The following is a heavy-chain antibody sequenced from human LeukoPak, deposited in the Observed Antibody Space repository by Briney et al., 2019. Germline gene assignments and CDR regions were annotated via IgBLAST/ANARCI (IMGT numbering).Heavy chain of an antibody. J-gene: IGHJ4*02. CDR3: ARHVLDSSGWYGQMYYFDY. CDR1: GGSFSGYY. D-gene: IGHD6-19*01. Sequence: PSETLSLTCAVYGGSFSGYYWSWIRQPPGKGLEWIGEINHSGSTNYNPSLKSRITMSVDTSKNQFSLKLSSVTAADTAVYYCARHVLDSSGWYGQMYYFDYWGQGTLVTVSS. V-gene: IGHV4-34*01. CDR2: INHSGST.